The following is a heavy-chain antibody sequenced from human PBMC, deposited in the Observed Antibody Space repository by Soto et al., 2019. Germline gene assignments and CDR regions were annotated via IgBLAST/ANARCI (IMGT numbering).Heavy chain of an antibody. CDR2: INIDGSSI. J-gene: IGHJ6*02. D-gene: IGHD3-16*01. V-gene: IGHV3-74*03. CDR1: GFTVSSYW. Sequence: EEQLVESGGGLVQPGGSLRLSCTASGFTVSSYWTHWVRQAPGKGLEWVSRINIDGSSITYPDSMKGRFTMSRDNAKNKLYLQMNIMIADHTAVYYSICFRTGWNTLDVRGQGTTVIVS. CDR3: ICFRTGWNTLDV.